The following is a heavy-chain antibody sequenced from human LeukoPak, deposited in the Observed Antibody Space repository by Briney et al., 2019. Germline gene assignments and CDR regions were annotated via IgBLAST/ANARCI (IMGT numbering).Heavy chain of an antibody. J-gene: IGHJ3*02. CDR3: ARDLTGTRDGFDI. V-gene: IGHV1-18*01. CDR2: ISAYNGNT. CDR1: GYTFTSYG. Sequence: ASVKVSCKASGYTFTSYGISWVRQAPGQGLEWMGWISAYNGNTNYAQKLQGRVTMTTDTSTSTAYMELSSLRSEDTAVYYCARDLTGTRDGFDIWGQGTMVTVSS. D-gene: IGHD1-20*01.